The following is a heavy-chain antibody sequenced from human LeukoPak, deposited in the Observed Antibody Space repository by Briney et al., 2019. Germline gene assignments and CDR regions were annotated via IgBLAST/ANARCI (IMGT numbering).Heavy chain of an antibody. CDR2: ISYDGSNK. V-gene: IGHV3-30*18. CDR1: GFTFSSYA. CDR3: AKDVSWNWFDP. J-gene: IGHJ5*02. Sequence: GRSLRLSCAASGFTFSSYAMHWVRQAPGKGLEWVAVISYDGSNKYYADSVKGRFTISRDNSKNTLYLQMNTLRAEDTAVYYCAKDVSWNWFDPWGQGTLVTVSS.